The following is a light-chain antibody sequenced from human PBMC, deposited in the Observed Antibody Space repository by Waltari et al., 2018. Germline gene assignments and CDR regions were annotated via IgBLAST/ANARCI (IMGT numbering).Light chain of an antibody. V-gene: IGKV3D-20*01. CDR2: EAS. Sequence: EIVLTQSPATLSLSPGERATLSCGAIQSVSSSYLAWYQQKPGLAPRLLIYEASSRATGIPDRFSGSGSGTDFTLTISRLEPEDFAVYYCQQYGSSPPYTFGQGTKLEIK. CDR1: QSVSSSY. J-gene: IGKJ2*01. CDR3: QQYGSSPPYT.